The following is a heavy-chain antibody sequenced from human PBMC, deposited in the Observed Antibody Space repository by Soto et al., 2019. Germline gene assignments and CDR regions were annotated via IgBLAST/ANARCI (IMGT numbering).Heavy chain of an antibody. V-gene: IGHV4-39*01. J-gene: IGHJ3*02. Sequence: SETLSLTCTFSGGSISSSSYYLGWIRQPPGKGLEWIGSIYYSGSTYYNPSLKSRVTISVDTSKNQFSLKLSSVTAADTAVYYCAGSDYYDSSGYRGFHAFDIWGQGTMVTVS. CDR1: GGSISSSSYY. CDR3: AGSDYYDSSGYRGFHAFDI. D-gene: IGHD3-22*01. CDR2: IYYSGST.